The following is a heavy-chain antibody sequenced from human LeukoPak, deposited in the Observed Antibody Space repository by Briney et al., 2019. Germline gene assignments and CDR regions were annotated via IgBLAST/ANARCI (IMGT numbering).Heavy chain of an antibody. CDR2: INPSGGSA. Sequence: ASVKVSCKASGYTCTSYYMHWVRQAPGQGLEWMGIINPSGGSASYAQKFQGRVTMTRDTSTSTVYMELSSLRSEDTAVCYCARSYYYGSGSDWGYSYYFDYWGQGTLVTVSS. CDR3: ARSYYYGSGSDWGYSYYFDY. V-gene: IGHV1-46*01. J-gene: IGHJ4*02. CDR1: GYTCTSYY. D-gene: IGHD3-10*01.